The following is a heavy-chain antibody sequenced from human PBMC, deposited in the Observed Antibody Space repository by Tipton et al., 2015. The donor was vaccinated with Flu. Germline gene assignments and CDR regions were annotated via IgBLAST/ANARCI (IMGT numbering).Heavy chain of an antibody. V-gene: IGHV4-38-2*01. Sequence: LRLSCSVSGDSIATDYYWAWIRQPPGKGLEWIGNVHPTGITYYNPSLTSRVTLAVDRPRNQFSLRLTSVTAADTAVYYCARRDYSNYVSEPKNWFDSWGQGALVTVSS. D-gene: IGHD4-11*01. CDR2: VHPTGIT. J-gene: IGHJ5*01. CDR1: GDSIATDYY. CDR3: ARRDYSNYVSEPKNWFDS.